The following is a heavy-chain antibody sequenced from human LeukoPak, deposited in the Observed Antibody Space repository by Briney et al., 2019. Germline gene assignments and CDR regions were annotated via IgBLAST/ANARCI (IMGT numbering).Heavy chain of an antibody. V-gene: IGHV3-23*01. CDR3: TRGNLAAGGAFDI. D-gene: IGHD6-13*01. CDR1: GFTFSSYA. Sequence: AGVSLRLSCAASGFTFSSYAMSWVRQAPGKGLEWVSAISGSGGSTYYADSVKGRFTISRDNAKNTLYLQMNSLRAEDTAVYYCTRGNLAAGGAFDIWGQGTVVTVSS. J-gene: IGHJ3*02. CDR2: ISGSGGST.